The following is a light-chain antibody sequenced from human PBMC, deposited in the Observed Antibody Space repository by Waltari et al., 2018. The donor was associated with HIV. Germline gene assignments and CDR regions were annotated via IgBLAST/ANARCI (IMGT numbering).Light chain of an antibody. CDR1: SSDVGGYNR. Sequence: QSALTQPPSVSASPGQSVTISCTGGSSDVGGYNRVSWYQQPPGTAPKLIIYEVSNRPSGVPDRFSGSKSSNTASLTISGLQPEDEADYFCSSYTSSSTYVIFGGGTKLTVL. J-gene: IGLJ2*01. CDR2: EVS. CDR3: SSYTSSSTYVI. V-gene: IGLV2-18*02.